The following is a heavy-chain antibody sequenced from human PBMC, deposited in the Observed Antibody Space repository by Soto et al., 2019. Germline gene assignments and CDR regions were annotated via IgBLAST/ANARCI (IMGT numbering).Heavy chain of an antibody. Sequence: VGFQILSCAASGLNFISNGMSWIRPTPGKGLEWVANIKQDGSEKYYVDSVKGRFTISRDNAKNSLYLQMNSLRAEDTAVYYCARDLSKMVRGVLTYWGQGTPVNCSS. J-gene: IGHJ4*02. V-gene: IGHV3-7*01. CDR3: ARDLSKMVRGVLTY. D-gene: IGHD3-10*01. CDR1: GLNFISNG. CDR2: IKQDGSEK.